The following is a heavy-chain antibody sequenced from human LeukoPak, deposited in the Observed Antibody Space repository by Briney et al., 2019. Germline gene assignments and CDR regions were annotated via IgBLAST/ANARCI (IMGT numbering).Heavy chain of an antibody. CDR1: GYTFTSYD. Sequence: ASVKVSCKASGYTFTSYDINWVRQATGQGLEWMGWINPNSDGTNSAQKFQGRVTMTRDTSTTTAYMELRRLRSDDTAVYYCARGGGSYSGFDYYYYGMDVWGQGTTVTVSS. J-gene: IGHJ6*02. V-gene: IGHV1-2*02. CDR3: ARGGGSYSGFDYYYYGMDV. D-gene: IGHD5-12*01. CDR2: INPNSDGT.